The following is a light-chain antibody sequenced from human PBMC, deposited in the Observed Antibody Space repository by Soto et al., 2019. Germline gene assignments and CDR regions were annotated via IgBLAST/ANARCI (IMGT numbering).Light chain of an antibody. V-gene: IGLV2-8*01. CDR3: TSYAVGINVV. J-gene: IGLJ2*01. CDR1: SIDVGYYNY. CDR2: EVN. Sequence: QSALTQPPSASGSPGQSVTISCTGTSIDVGYYNYVSWYQQHPGKAPKLIIYEVNKRPSGVPDRFSGYKSGNTASLTVSGLQAEDEAEYYCTSYAVGINVVFGGGTKLTVL.